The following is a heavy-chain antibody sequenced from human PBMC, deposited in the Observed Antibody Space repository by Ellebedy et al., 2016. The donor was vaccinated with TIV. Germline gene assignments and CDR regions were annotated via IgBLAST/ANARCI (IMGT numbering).Heavy chain of an antibody. Sequence: SETLSLXXTVSGDSISTRSYYWGWIRQPPGKGLEWIGSIFYSGSTLYNPSLKNRVAISVDTSKNQFSLNLSSVTAADTAVFYCARHLYQRRLSSGGIIVDLLHFDSWGQGTLVTVSS. CDR2: IFYSGST. D-gene: IGHD3-16*02. CDR1: GDSISTRSYY. J-gene: IGHJ4*02. V-gene: IGHV4-39*01. CDR3: ARHLYQRRLSSGGIIVDLLHFDS.